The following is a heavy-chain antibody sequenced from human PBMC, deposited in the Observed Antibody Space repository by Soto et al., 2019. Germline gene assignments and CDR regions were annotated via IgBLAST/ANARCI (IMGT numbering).Heavy chain of an antibody. V-gene: IGHV3-11*05. CDR1: GFTFSDYY. CDR3: ARAGTVSSDWFDP. Sequence: QVQLVESGGGLVKPGGSLRLSCAASGFTFSDYYMSWIRQAPGKGLEWVSYISSSSSYTNYADSVKGRFTISRDNAKNSLYLQMNSLRAEDTAVYYCARAGTVSSDWFDPWGQGTLFTVSS. D-gene: IGHD3-10*01. J-gene: IGHJ5*02. CDR2: ISSSSSYT.